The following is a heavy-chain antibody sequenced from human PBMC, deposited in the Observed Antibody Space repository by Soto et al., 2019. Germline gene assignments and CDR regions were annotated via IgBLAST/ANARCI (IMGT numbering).Heavy chain of an antibody. J-gene: IGHJ5*02. CDR1: GGSNTRRD. D-gene: IGHD2-2*01. V-gene: IGHV4-59*08. CDR3: AGNYCSSTSCYANWFDP. Sequence: SETLSLTCTFPGGSNTRRDWGWVRQPPGKGLGWIGYIYYSGSTNYNPSLKSRVTISVDTSKNQFSLKLSSVTAADTAVYYCAGNYCSSTSCYANWFDPGGQGTLVTVSS. CDR2: IYYSGST.